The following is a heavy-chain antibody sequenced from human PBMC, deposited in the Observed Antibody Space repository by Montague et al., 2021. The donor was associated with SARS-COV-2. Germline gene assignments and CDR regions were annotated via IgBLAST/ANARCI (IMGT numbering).Heavy chain of an antibody. V-gene: IGHV4-59*01. Sequence: SETLSLTCTVSACSISTSYCGWTRHPPGKALECIGYIYYIGSTNYNPSLKSRVTISVDTSTHQFSLKLSSVTAADTSVYYCARGRRITFGGVIGWFSTFDYWGQGTLVTGSS. CDR2: IYYIGST. D-gene: IGHD3-16*02. CDR3: ARGRRITFGGVIGWFSTFDY. CDR1: ACSISTSY. J-gene: IGHJ4*02.